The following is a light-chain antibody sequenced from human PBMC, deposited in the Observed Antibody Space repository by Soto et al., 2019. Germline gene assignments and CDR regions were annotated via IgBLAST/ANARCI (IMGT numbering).Light chain of an antibody. V-gene: IGKV3-11*01. CDR1: QSVRSN. CDR3: QQRSNCPWT. J-gene: IGKJ1*01. CDR2: DAS. Sequence: EIVLTQSPATLSLSPGERATLSCRASQSVRSNLAWYQQKPGQAPRLLIYDASNRATGIPGRFSGSGSGTDFTLTISNLEPEDFAVYYCQQRSNCPWTFGQGAKVEIK.